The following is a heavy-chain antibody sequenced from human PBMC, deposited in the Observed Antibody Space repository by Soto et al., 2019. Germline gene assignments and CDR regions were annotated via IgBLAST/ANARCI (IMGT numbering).Heavy chain of an antibody. CDR1: GFSFSDYY. V-gene: IGHV3-11*06. D-gene: IGHD3-22*01. CDR2: ISSSGTYT. J-gene: IGHJ4*02. Sequence: GGSLRLSCAASGFSFSDYYMNWIRQAPGKGLEWISYISSSGTYTNYADSVRGRFTMSRDSAKNSLFLQMDGLRAEDTAVYYCARAKLVVEGRFDYWGQGTLVTVSS. CDR3: ARAKLVVEGRFDY.